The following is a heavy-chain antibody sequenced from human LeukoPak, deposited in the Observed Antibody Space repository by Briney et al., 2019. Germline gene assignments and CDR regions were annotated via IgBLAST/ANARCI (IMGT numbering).Heavy chain of an antibody. CDR1: GGSISSGDYY. Sequence: SETLSLTCTVSGGSISSGDYYWSWIRQPPGTGLEWIGYIYYTGSTNYNPSLKSRVTISVDTSKNQFSLRLSSVTAADTAVYYCASGQFLVSNDYWGQGILVTVSS. CDR2: IYYTGST. D-gene: IGHD5/OR15-5a*01. CDR3: ASGQFLVSNDY. J-gene: IGHJ4*02. V-gene: IGHV4-61*08.